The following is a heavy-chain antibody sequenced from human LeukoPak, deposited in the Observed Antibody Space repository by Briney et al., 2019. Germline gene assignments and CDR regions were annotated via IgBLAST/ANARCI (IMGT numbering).Heavy chain of an antibody. CDR2: ISHSGST. D-gene: IGHD2-15*01. J-gene: IGHJ3*02. V-gene: IGHV4-34*01. CDR1: GGSLSGNF. Sequence: SETLSLTCAVYGGSLSGNFWSWIRQPPGKGLEWIGEISHSGSTNYSPSLKSRVTISVDTSKNQFSLKLSSVTAADTAVYYCARDEGQCSGGSCLDAFDIWGQGTMVTVSS. CDR3: ARDEGQCSGGSCLDAFDI.